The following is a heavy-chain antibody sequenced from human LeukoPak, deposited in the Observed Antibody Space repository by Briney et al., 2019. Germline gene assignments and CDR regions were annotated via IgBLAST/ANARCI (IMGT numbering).Heavy chain of an antibody. CDR2: IYYSGST. CDR3: ARGPTYCSSTSCYFYPLDY. CDR1: GGSISSYY. Sequence: SETLSLTCTVSGGSISSYYWSWIRQPPGKGLEWIGYIYYSGSTNYNPSLKSRVTISVDTSKNQFSLKLSSVTAADTAVYYCARGPTYCSSTSCYFYPLDYWGQGTLVTVSS. V-gene: IGHV4-59*12. J-gene: IGHJ4*02. D-gene: IGHD2-2*01.